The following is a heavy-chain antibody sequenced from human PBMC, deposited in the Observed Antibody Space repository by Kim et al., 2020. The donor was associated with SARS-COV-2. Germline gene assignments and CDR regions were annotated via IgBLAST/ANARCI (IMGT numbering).Heavy chain of an antibody. CDR3: VRGSAFDI. J-gene: IGHJ3*02. V-gene: IGHV6-1*01. CDR1: GDSVSSDSGG. CDR2: TYYRSKCYI. Sequence: SQTLSLTCVISGDSVSSDSGGWNWIRQSPSRCLEWLGRTYYRSKCYIDYAVSVKSRITINPDTSKNQFSLQLKSVTPEDTAMYYCVRGSAFDIWGQGTMVTVSS.